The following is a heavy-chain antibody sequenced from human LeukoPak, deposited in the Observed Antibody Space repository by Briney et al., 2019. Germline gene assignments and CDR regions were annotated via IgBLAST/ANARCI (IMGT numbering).Heavy chain of an antibody. J-gene: IGHJ4*02. Sequence: GGSLGLSCAASGFTFSNAWMSWVRQAPGKGLEWVAVIWYDGSNKYYADSVKGRFTISRDNSKNTLYLQMNSLRAEDTAVYYCAGAHYDILTGYPYFDYWGQGTLVTVSS. CDR2: IWYDGSNK. CDR3: AGAHYDILTGYPYFDY. CDR1: GFTFSNAW. D-gene: IGHD3-9*01. V-gene: IGHV3-33*08.